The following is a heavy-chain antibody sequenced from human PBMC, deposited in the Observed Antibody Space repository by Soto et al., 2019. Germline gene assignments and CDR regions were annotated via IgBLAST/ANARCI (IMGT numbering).Heavy chain of an antibody. J-gene: IGHJ4*02. V-gene: IGHV4-30-4*01. CDR1: GGSISSGDYY. CDR2: IYYSGST. D-gene: IGHD2-15*01. CDR3: ARVADCSGGRCYFSVDY. Sequence: PSETLSLTCAVSGGSISSGDYYWSWIRQPPGKGLEWIGYIYYSGSTYYNPSLKSRVTISVDTSKNQFSLKLSSVTAADTAVYYCARVADCSGGRCYFSVDYWGRGTLVTVSS.